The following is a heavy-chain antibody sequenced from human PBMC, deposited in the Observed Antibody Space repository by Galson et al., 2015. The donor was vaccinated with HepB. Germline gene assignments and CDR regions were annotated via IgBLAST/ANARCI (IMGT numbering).Heavy chain of an antibody. CDR3: ARDLEARIAAAVEAFDI. CDR2: VYPGNSDT. D-gene: IGHD6-13*01. J-gene: IGHJ3*02. CDR1: GYSFTSYW. Sequence: QSGAEVKKPGESLKISCKGSGYSFTSYWIGWVRQMPGKGLEWMGIVYPGNSDTRYSPSFQGQVTISADKSISTAYLQWSSLRAEDTAVYYCARDLEARIAAAVEAFDIWGQGTMVTVSS. V-gene: IGHV5-51*01.